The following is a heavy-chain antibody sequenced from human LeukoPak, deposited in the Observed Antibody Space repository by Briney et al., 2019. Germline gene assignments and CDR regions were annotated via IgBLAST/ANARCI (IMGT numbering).Heavy chain of an antibody. CDR3: ARGGGMRSWYDFDY. CDR1: GFTFSNYW. J-gene: IGHJ4*02. Sequence: GGSLRLSCAASGFTFSNYWVSWVRQAPGKGLEFMANIKEAGSEKYYVDSVKGRFTISRDNDKNLVHLQMNSLRAEDTAVYYCARGGGMRSWYDFDYWGQGTLVTVSS. V-gene: IGHV3-7*04. CDR2: IKEAGSEK. D-gene: IGHD6-13*01.